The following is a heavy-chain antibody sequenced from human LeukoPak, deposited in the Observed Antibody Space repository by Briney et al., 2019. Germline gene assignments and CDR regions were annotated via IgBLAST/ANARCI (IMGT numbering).Heavy chain of an antibody. CDR1: GYTLTELS. J-gene: IGHJ6*02. D-gene: IGHD6-13*01. CDR3: ATGIAAAGSVDYYYYYYGMDV. V-gene: IGHV1-24*01. CDR2: FDPEDGET. Sequence: ASVKVSCKVSGYTLTELSMHWVRQAPGKGLEWMGGFDPEDGETIYAQKFQGRVTMTEDTSTDTAYMELSSLRSEDTAVYYCATGIAAAGSVDYYYYYYGMDVWGQGTTVTVSS.